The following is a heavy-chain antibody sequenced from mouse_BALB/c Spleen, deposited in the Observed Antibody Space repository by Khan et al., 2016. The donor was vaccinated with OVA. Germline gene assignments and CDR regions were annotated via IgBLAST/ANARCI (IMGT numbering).Heavy chain of an antibody. CDR3: AGRNYVGYTFAD. D-gene: IGHD1-2*01. Sequence: QVQLQQSGAELARPGASVKLSCKASGYTFTDYYINWVKQRTGQGLEWIGEISPGSGDTYYNEKFKGKATLTADKSSSTVYMQLSSLTAEASAVYFCAGRNYVGYTFADWGQGTLVTVSA. CDR2: ISPGSGDT. CDR1: GYTFTDYY. J-gene: IGHJ3*01. V-gene: IGHV1-77*01.